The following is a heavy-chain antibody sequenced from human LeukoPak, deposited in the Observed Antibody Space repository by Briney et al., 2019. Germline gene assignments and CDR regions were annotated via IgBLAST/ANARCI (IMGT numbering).Heavy chain of an antibody. J-gene: IGHJ4*02. CDR3: AKRTRYNWNDPSGDYFDY. V-gene: IGHV3-30*02. CDR1: GFTFSSYG. D-gene: IGHD1-1*01. CDR2: IRYDGSNK. Sequence: GGSLRLSCAASGFTFSSYGMHWVRQAPGKGLEWVAFIRYDGSNKYYADSVKGRFTISRDNSKNTLYLQMNSLRAEDTAVYYCAKRTRYNWNDPSGDYFDYWGQGTLVTVSS.